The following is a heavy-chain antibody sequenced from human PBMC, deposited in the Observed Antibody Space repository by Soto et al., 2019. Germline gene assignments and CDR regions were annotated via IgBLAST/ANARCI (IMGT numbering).Heavy chain of an antibody. Sequence: QVQLEQSGAEVKKPGSSAKVSCKASGGTFRSHAIAWVRQAPGQGLEWMGDFIPIFGTSNYAQKFQGRISITADESRTTAYMELSTVTDEDTATYYCARGEGYYDSSGLEYYHGMDVWGQGTTLTVSS. CDR1: GGTFRSHA. D-gene: IGHD3-22*01. J-gene: IGHJ6*02. CDR2: FIPIFGTS. CDR3: ARGEGYYDSSGLEYYHGMDV. V-gene: IGHV1-69*01.